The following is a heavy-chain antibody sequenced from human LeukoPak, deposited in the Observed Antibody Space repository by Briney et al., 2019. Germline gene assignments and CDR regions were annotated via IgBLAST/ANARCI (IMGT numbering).Heavy chain of an antibody. CDR3: AKDQTPYY. CDR2: ISGSGDCT. J-gene: IGHJ4*02. V-gene: IGHV3-23*01. Sequence: PGGTLRLSCAASGFTFSSYTMTWVRQAPGKGLEWVSGISGSGDCTYYADSVKGRFTISRDNSKNTLHLQMNSLRAEDTAVYYCAKDQTPYYWGQGTLVTVSS. CDR1: GFTFSSYT.